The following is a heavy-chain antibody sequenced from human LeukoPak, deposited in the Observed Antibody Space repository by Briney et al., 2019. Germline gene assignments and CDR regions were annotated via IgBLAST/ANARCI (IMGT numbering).Heavy chain of an antibody. Sequence: SVKVSCKASGGTFSSYAISWVRQAPGQGLEWMGRIIPIFGTANYAQKFQGRVTITTDESTSTACMELSSLRSEDTAVYYCASANGGPWSGYYAFDIWGQGTMVTVSS. D-gene: IGHD3-3*01. J-gene: IGHJ3*02. V-gene: IGHV1-69*05. CDR3: ASANGGPWSGYYAFDI. CDR1: GGTFSSYA. CDR2: IIPIFGTA.